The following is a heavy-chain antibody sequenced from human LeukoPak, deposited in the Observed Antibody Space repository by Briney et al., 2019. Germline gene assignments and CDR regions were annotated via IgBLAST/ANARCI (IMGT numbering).Heavy chain of an antibody. Sequence: PSETLSLTCAVSGYSISSGYYWGWIRQPLGKGLEWIGSICHSGSTYYNPSLKSQVTISVDTSKNQFSLKLSSVTAADTAVYYCARRGYGDYLDYWGQGTLATVSS. CDR1: GYSISSGYY. J-gene: IGHJ4*02. CDR2: ICHSGST. D-gene: IGHD4-17*01. CDR3: ARRGYGDYLDY. V-gene: IGHV4-38-2*01.